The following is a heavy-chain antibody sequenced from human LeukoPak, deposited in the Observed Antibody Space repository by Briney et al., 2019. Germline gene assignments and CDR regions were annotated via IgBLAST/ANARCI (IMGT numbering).Heavy chain of an antibody. V-gene: IGHV3-23*01. Sequence: GESLRLSCAASGFTFGSYAMTWVRQAPGRGREWVSSISGSTSNTFYADSVKGRFTIPRDNSKNTLYLQMNSLRAEDTAVYYCIRDDFDYNDPKPDYWGQGTLVTVSS. CDR1: GFTFGSYA. CDR2: ISGSTSNT. CDR3: IRDDFDYNDPKPDY. D-gene: IGHD4-11*01. J-gene: IGHJ4*02.